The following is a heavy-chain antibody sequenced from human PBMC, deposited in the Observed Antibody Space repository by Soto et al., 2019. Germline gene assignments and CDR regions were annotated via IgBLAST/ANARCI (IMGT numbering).Heavy chain of an antibody. CDR1: GFTFSSCA. J-gene: IGHJ5*02. Sequence: GGSLRLSCAASGFTFSSCAMGWVRQAPGKGLEWVSDIIDSGGSTYYADSVKGRFTISRDNSKSTLYLQMNSLRAEDTALYYCARHPERIAQIGWFDPWGQGTLVTVSS. CDR2: IIDSGGST. CDR3: ARHPERIAQIGWFDP. V-gene: IGHV3-23*01. D-gene: IGHD6-13*01.